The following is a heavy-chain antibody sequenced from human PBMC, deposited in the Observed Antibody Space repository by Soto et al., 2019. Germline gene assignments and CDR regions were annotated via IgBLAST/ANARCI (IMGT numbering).Heavy chain of an antibody. J-gene: IGHJ6*02. V-gene: IGHV3-48*02. CDR1: GFTFSLYS. Sequence: EVQLVEAGGRLVQPGGSLRLSCAASGFTFSLYSMSWVRQAPGKGLEWVSYISRSSTGIHYADSVKGRFTISRDDATNSMHLQMNSLRDGDTGVYYCASAVTWGLDVWGQGTTVSIS. D-gene: IGHD3-10*01. CDR2: ISRSSTGI. CDR3: ASAVTWGLDV.